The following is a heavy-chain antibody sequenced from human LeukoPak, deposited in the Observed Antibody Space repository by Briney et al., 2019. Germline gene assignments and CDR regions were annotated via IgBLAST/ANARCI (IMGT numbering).Heavy chain of an antibody. CDR2: IMQDGSEI. Sequence: GGSLRLSCAASGFTFSMYWVGWVRQTPGKGREWVAYIMQDGSEIYYVDSVKGRFTIARDTDKDSLYLQTNNLRAEDTGVYYCASDRGDSGYHSYDYWGQGTLVTVSS. CDR1: GFTFSMYW. J-gene: IGHJ4*02. D-gene: IGHD5-12*01. CDR3: ASDRGDSGYHSYDY. V-gene: IGHV3-7*01.